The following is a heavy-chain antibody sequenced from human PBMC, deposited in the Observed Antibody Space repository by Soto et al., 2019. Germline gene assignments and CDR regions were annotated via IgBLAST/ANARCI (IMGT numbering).Heavy chain of an antibody. CDR1: GYSFTSFW. V-gene: IGHV5-51*01. CDR3: ARHDYSSGTYYGMDV. CDR2: IYPGDSDT. J-gene: IGHJ6*02. D-gene: IGHD6-25*01. Sequence: HGESLKISCTGSGYSFTSFWIGWVRQMPGKGLECMGIIYPGDSDTRYSPSFQGQVTISADKSISTAYLQWSSLEASDTAMYYCARHDYSSGTYYGMDVWGQGTTVTVS.